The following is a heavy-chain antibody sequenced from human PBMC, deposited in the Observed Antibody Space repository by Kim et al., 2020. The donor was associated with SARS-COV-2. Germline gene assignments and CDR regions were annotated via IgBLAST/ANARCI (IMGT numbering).Heavy chain of an antibody. J-gene: IGHJ4*02. Sequence: GGSLRLSCAASGLTVTKNYMIWVRQAPGKGLEWVSVIYSGGGAYYADSVKGRFTISRDNSKNTLYLQMNNLRAEEDTALYYCVVRYYDSSGYYSYYTDYWGQGILVAVSS. V-gene: IGHV3-66*02. CDR2: IYSGGGA. CDR3: VVRYYDSSGYYSYYTDY. D-gene: IGHD3-22*01. CDR1: GLTVTKNY.